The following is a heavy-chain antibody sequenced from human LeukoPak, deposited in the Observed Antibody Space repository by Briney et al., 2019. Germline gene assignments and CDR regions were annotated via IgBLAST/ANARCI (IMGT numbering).Heavy chain of an antibody. V-gene: IGHV4-59*01. D-gene: IGHD6-6*01. CDR1: GGSISSYY. CDR2: IYYSGST. Sequence: TSETLSLTCTVSGGSISSYYWSWIRQPPGKGLESIGYIYYSGSTNYNPSLKSRVTISVDTSKNQFSLKLSSVAAADTAVYYCARDLFHSSSSPTDYWGQGTLVTVSS. J-gene: IGHJ4*02. CDR3: ARDLFHSSSSPTDY.